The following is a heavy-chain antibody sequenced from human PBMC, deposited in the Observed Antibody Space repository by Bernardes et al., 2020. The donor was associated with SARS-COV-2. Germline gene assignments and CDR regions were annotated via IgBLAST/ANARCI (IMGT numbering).Heavy chain of an antibody. CDR1: GGSFNDYF. CDR3: ASLSPFCCYRNAFDI. CDR2: ISPGGVT. D-gene: IGHD3-16*02. V-gene: IGHV4-34*01. Sequence: SETLSLTCAVNGGSFNDYFWTWIRQSPGKGLEWIGEISPGGVTKYNPSLKSRVTISLDTSKNQFSLGLTSVTAADTAVYYCASLSPFCCYRNAFDIWGQGAMVPVSS. J-gene: IGHJ3*02.